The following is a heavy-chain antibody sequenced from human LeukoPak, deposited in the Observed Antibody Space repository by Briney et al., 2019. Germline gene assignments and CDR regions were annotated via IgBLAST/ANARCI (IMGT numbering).Heavy chain of an antibody. J-gene: IGHJ6*02. Sequence: PSETLSLTCTVSGGSISTYYWSWIRQPAGKGLEWIGRIYTSGCTNYNPSLKSRVTMSVDTSKNQFPLKLSSVTAADTAVYYCARESYRWYVHNYYYYGMDVWGQGTTVTVSS. CDR1: GGSISTYY. V-gene: IGHV4-4*07. CDR3: ARESYRWYVHNYYYYGMDV. CDR2: IYTSGCT. D-gene: IGHD6-13*01.